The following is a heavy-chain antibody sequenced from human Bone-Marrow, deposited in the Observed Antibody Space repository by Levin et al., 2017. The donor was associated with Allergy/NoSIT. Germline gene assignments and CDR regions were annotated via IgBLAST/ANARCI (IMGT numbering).Heavy chain of an antibody. CDR3: ARRRPNYSDETGFYEYYFDS. CDR2: IYWDDDQ. Sequence: KMSGPTLVKPTQTLTLTCTFSGFFLTSPLGVGWIRQPPGKALEWLAVIYWDDDQRYRPSLENRLFITKDTARNQVVLSMTNMDHDDTGTYFCARRRPNYSDETGFYEYYFDSWGQGILVTVSS. V-gene: IGHV2-5*02. J-gene: IGHJ4*02. D-gene: IGHD3-22*01. CDR1: GFFLTSPLG.